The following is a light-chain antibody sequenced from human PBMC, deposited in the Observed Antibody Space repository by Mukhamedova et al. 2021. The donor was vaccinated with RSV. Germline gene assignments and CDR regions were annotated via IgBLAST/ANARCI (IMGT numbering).Light chain of an antibody. CDR2: S. CDR3: SSYRPDDKV. J-gene: IGLJ3*02. V-gene: IGLV2-14*01. Sequence: STWASGVSTRFSGSKSGNTASLTISGLQAEDEANYFCSSYRPDDKVFGGGTKLTVL.